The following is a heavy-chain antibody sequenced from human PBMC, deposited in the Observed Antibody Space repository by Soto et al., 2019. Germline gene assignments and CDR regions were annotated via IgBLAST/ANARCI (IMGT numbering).Heavy chain of an antibody. CDR1: GGSISSGGSY. D-gene: IGHD6-13*01. CDR2: IFYSDSF. J-gene: IGHJ5*02. Sequence: SETLSLTCTVSGGSISSGGSYWSWIRQRPGKGLEWIGYIFYSDSFYYTPSLKSRVVILVDTSKNQFSLKLSSVTAADTAVYYCARLPGVTAAGHNWFDPWGQGTLVTVSS. CDR3: ARLPGVTAAGHNWFDP. V-gene: IGHV4-30-4*08.